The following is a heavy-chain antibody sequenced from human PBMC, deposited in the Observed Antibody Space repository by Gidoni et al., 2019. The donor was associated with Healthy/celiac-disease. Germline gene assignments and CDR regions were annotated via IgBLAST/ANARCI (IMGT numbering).Heavy chain of an antibody. V-gene: IGHV1-69*01. CDR3: ARGVTMTEFVGWLSYFDY. J-gene: IGHJ4*02. CDR1: GGTFSSYA. Sequence: QVQLVQSGAEVKKPGSSVKVSCKASGGTFSSYAISWVRQAPGQGLEWMGGIIPIFGTANYAQKFQGRVTITADESTSTAYMELSSLRSEDTAVYYCARGVTMTEFVGWLSYFDYWGQGTLVTVSS. CDR2: IIPIFGTA. D-gene: IGHD3-22*01.